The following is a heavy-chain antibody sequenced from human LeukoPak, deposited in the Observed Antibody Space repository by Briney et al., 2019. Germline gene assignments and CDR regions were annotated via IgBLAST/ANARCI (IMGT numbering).Heavy chain of an antibody. D-gene: IGHD2-21*01. J-gene: IGHJ5*02. CDR3: AQDIRIEQVPGLGPGS. CDR2: ISGSGSNT. CDR1: GFTFSSYS. Sequence: GGSLRLSCAASGFTFSSYSMNWVRQAPGKGLEWVSAISGSGSNTFYADSVKGHFTISRDNSKNTLYLQMNSLRTEDTAVYFCAQDIRIEQVPGLGPGSWGQGTLVTVSS. V-gene: IGHV3-23*01.